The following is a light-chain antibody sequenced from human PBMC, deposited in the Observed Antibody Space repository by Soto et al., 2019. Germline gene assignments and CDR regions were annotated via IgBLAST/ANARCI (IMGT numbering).Light chain of an antibody. CDR1: QDITTY. CDR3: QQYDTIQYS. V-gene: IGKV1-33*01. CDR2: GAS. J-gene: IGKJ2*03. Sequence: DIQMTQSPSSLSASVGDRITITCQASQDITTYLNWYQQKPGKAPILLIYGASTLETGVPSRFSGSGSGTDFTFVISSLQPEDLATYYCQQYDTIQYSFGQGTKLEIK.